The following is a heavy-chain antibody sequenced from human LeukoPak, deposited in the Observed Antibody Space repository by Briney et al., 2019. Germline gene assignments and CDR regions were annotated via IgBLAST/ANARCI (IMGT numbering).Heavy chain of an antibody. CDR1: GFIFSTYG. D-gene: IGHD4-17*01. V-gene: IGHV3-33*01. Sequence: PGRSLRLSCAASGFIFSTYGMHWVRQAPGKGLEWVAIIWYDGSNEYYADSVKGRFTISRDNSKNTLYLQMNSLRAEETAVYFCASSTMTTRGVSAFDLWGQGTLVTVSS. CDR2: IWYDGSNE. CDR3: ASSTMTTRGVSAFDL. J-gene: IGHJ3*01.